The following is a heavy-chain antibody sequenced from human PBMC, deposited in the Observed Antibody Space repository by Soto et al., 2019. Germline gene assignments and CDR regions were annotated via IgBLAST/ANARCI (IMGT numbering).Heavy chain of an antibody. D-gene: IGHD3-16*01. CDR3: ARGPRGYVYYHGMDV. Sequence: PSETLSLTCTVSGGSLSSYYCSWVRQSAGKGLEWIGRIDTSGNTNYNPSLESRVTVSVDTSKSQFSLKLTSVTAADTATYYCARGPRGYVYYHGMDVWGQGTTVTVSS. V-gene: IGHV4-4*07. J-gene: IGHJ6*02. CDR1: GGSLSSYY. CDR2: IDTSGNT.